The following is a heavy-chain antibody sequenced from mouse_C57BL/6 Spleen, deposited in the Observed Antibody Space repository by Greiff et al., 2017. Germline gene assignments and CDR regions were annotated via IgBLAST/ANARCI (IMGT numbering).Heavy chain of an antibody. CDR2: IHPSSGST. D-gene: IGHD1-1*01. J-gene: IGHJ1*03. CDR3: ARGDGSSTEYLDV. Sequence: QVQLQQPGAELVKPGASVKLSCTASGYTFTGYWMHWVKQRPGQGLEWIGMIHPSSGSTNYNEKFKGKATLTVDKSYSTVYMQLSSLTSEDSAVYYCARGDGSSTEYLDVWGTGTTVTVSS. CDR1: GYTFTGYW. V-gene: IGHV1-64*01.